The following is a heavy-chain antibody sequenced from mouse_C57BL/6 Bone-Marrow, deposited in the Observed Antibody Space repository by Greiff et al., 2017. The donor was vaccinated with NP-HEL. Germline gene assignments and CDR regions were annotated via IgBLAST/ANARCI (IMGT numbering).Heavy chain of an antibody. J-gene: IGHJ1*03. CDR3: ARDCNYLYWYFDV. D-gene: IGHD2-1*01. CDR1: GFTFSDYY. Sequence: EVQVVESEGGLVQPGSSMKLSCTASGFTFSDYYMAWVRQVPEKGLEWVANINYDGSSTSYLDSLKSRFIISIDNAKNILYLQMDRLKSKDTATYYCARDCNYLYWYFDVWGTGTTVTVSS. CDR2: INYDGSST. V-gene: IGHV5-16*01.